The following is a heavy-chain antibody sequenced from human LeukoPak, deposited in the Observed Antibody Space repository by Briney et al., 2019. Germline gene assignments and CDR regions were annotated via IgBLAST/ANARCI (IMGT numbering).Heavy chain of an antibody. J-gene: IGHJ1*01. CDR3: ARSPTVTWEGGYFQH. CDR2: IYYSGST. V-gene: IGHV4-59*01. Sequence: SETLSLTCTVSGGSISSYYWSWIRQPPGKGLEWIGYIYYSGSTNYNPSLKSRVTISVDTSKNPFSLKLSSVTAADTAVYYCARSPTVTWEGGYFQHWGQGTLVTVSS. D-gene: IGHD4-17*01. CDR1: GGSISSYY.